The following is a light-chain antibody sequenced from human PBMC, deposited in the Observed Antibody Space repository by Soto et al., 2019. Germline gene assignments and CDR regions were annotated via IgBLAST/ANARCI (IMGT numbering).Light chain of an antibody. Sequence: EIVMTQSPATLSVSPGERATLSCRASQSVGSNLAWFQQKPGQAPGLLVYGASTRATGVPGRFSGSGSGTEFTLTITSLQSEDFAVYYCQQHNYWPSFGQGTKLEIK. CDR1: QSVGSN. CDR2: GAS. V-gene: IGKV3-15*01. J-gene: IGKJ2*01. CDR3: QQHNYWPS.